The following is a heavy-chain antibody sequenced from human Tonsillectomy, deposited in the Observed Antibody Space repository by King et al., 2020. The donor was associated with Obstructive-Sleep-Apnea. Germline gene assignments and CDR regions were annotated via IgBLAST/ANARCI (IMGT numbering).Heavy chain of an antibody. J-gene: IGHJ5*02. CDR3: ARTYSDCWSGYPNWFDP. CDR2: IDWDDDK. V-gene: IGHV2-70*11. CDR1: GFSLSTSGMC. Sequence: VTLKESGPALVKPTQTLTLTCTFSGFSLSTSGMCVSWIRQPPGKALEWLARIDWDDDKYYSTSLKTRLTISKDTSKNQVVLTMTNMDPVDTATYYCARTYSDCWSGYPNWFDPSGQGTLVTVSS. D-gene: IGHD3-3*01.